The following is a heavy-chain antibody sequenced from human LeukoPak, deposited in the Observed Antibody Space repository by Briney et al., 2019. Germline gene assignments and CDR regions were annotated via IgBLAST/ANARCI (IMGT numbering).Heavy chain of an antibody. CDR1: GFTFSSYG. D-gene: IGHD2-21*02. J-gene: IGHJ4*02. Sequence: GGSLRLSCAASGFTFSSYGMHWVRQAPGKGLEWVAFIRYDGSNKYYADSVKGRFTISRDNSKNTLYLQMNSLRAEDTAVYYCAKDKGTVTASPYYFDYWGQGTLVTVSS. V-gene: IGHV3-30*02. CDR3: AKDKGTVTASPYYFDY. CDR2: IRYDGSNK.